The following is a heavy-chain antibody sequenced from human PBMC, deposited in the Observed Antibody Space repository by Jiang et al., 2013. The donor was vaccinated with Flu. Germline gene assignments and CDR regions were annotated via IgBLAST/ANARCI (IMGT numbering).Heavy chain of an antibody. CDR1: GGSFSGYY. Sequence: KPSETLSLTCAVYGGSFSGYYWSWIRQPPGKGLEWIGEINHSGSTNYNPSLKSRVTISVDTSKNQFSLKLSSVTAADTAVYYCARRDGSGIDYWGQGTLVTVSS. CDR2: INHSGST. CDR3: ARRDGSGIDY. V-gene: IGHV4-34*01. D-gene: IGHD6-19*01. J-gene: IGHJ4*02.